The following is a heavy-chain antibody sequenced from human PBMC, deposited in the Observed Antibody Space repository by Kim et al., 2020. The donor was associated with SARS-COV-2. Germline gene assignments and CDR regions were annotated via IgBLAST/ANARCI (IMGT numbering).Heavy chain of an antibody. CDR3: ARAPGSYLFYYYGMDV. D-gene: IGHD3-10*01. CDR1: GYTFTSYA. V-gene: IGHV1-3*01. CDR2: INAGNGNT. J-gene: IGHJ6*02. Sequence: ASVKVSCKASGYTFTSYAMHWVSQAPGQRLEWMGWINAGNGNTKYSQKFQGRVTITRDTSASTAYMELSSLRSEDTAVYYCARAPGSYLFYYYGMDVWGQGTTVTVSS.